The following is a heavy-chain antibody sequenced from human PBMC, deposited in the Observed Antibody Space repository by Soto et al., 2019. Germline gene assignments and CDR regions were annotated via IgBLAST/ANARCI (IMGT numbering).Heavy chain of an antibody. J-gene: IGHJ5*01. CDR3: ARRMYFDS. D-gene: IGHD2-8*01. V-gene: IGHV5-51*01. CDR2: IYPDDSDT. Sequence: PGESLKISCKASAYSFTSYWIAWVRQMPGKGLEWMGIIYPDDSDTKYSPSFQGQVTISVDKSISTAYLQWSSLKASDTAIYYCARRMYFDSWGQGTLVTVSS. CDR1: AYSFTSYW.